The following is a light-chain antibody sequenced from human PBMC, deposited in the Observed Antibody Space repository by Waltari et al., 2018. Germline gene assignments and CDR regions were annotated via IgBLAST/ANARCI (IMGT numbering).Light chain of an antibody. J-gene: IGLJ2*01. CDR2: YVN. CDR1: NNDIGSYNL. Sequence: QSALTQPASVSGSPGQSITISCTGTNNDIGSYNLVSWYQQHPGKAPKFIIFYVNKRPSGVSNRFSGSKSGNTASLTVSGLHPEDEADYYCCSYAGTPRVVFGGGTKLTVL. CDR3: CSYAGTPRVV. V-gene: IGLV2-23*02.